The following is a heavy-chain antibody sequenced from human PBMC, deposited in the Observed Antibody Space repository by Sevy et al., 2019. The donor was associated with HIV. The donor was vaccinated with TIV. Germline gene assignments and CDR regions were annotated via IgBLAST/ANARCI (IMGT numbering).Heavy chain of an antibody. CDR2: VSGSGGST. Sequence: GGSLRLSCAASGFTFSSYAMSWVRQAPGKGLEWVSAVSGSGGSTYYADSVKGRFTISRDNSKNTLYLQMNSLRAEDTAVYYCAKGIRWEYYCCYYMDVWGKRTTVTVSS. D-gene: IGHD1-26*01. J-gene: IGHJ6*03. V-gene: IGHV3-23*01. CDR1: GFTFSSYA. CDR3: AKGIRWEYYCCYYMDV.